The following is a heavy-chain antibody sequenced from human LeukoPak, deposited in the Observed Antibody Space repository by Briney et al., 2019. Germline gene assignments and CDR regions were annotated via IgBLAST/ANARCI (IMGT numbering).Heavy chain of an antibody. D-gene: IGHD2-8*01. CDR1: GGTFSSYA. Sequence: GASVKVFCKASGGTFSSYAISWVRQAPGQGLEWMGGIIPIFGTANCAQKFQGRVTITADESTSTAYMELSSLRSEDTAVYYCAREVLIYGMDVWGQGTTVTVSS. V-gene: IGHV1-69*13. J-gene: IGHJ6*02. CDR2: IIPIFGTA. CDR3: AREVLIYGMDV.